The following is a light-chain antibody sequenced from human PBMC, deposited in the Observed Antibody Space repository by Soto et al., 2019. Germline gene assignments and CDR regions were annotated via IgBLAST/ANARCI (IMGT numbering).Light chain of an antibody. CDR3: QHYKMYSPWT. Sequence: DIQMTQSPSTVSAYVGDSVTITCRASQSITTWLAWYQQRPGKAPKLLIYDVSSLQSGVPSRFRGSGSGIEFTLTISSLQPDDFATYYCQHYKMYSPWTFGQGTRWISN. CDR2: DVS. V-gene: IGKV1-5*01. J-gene: IGKJ1*01. CDR1: QSITTW.